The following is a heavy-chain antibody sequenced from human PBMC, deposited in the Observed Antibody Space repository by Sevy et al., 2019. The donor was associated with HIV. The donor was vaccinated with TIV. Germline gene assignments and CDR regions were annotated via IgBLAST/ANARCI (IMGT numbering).Heavy chain of an antibody. CDR1: GGTFSSYA. CDR2: IIPIFGTA. J-gene: IGHJ6*02. V-gene: IGHV1-69*13. D-gene: IGHD6-13*01. CDR3: ARDRSSSWYGYGMDV. Sequence: ASVKVSCKASGGTFSSYAISWVRQAPGQGLEWMGGIIPIFGTANYAQKFQGRVTITADESTSTAYMELSSLRSEDTAMYYCARDRSSSWYGYGMDVWGQGTTVTVSS.